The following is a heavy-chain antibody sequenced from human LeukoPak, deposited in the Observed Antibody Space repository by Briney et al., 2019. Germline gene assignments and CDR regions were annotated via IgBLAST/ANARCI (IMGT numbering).Heavy chain of an antibody. CDR3: VTSGYSSGWYGVVEF. J-gene: IGHJ4*02. V-gene: IGHV4-30-4*01. CDR1: GGSISSGDHN. Sequence: PSETLSLTCTVSGGSISSGDHNWSWIRQPPGKGLEWIGYIYYRGNTYYSPSLKSRVTILVDTSKNQFSLKLSSVTAADTAVYYCVTSGYSSGWYGVVEFWGQGTLVTVSS. D-gene: IGHD6-19*01. CDR2: IYYRGNT.